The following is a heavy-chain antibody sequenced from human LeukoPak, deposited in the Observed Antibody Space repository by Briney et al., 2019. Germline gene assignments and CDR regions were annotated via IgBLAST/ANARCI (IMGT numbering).Heavy chain of an antibody. CDR3: ARDRREYSSSEYNWFDP. CDR1: GGTFSSYA. D-gene: IGHD6-6*01. CDR2: IIPIFGTA. V-gene: IGHV1-69*05. Sequence: GASVKASCKASGGTFSSYAISWVRQAPGQGLEWMGGIIPIFGTANYAQKFQGRVTITTDESTSTAYMELSSLRSEDTAVYYCARDRREYSSSEYNWFDPWGQGTLVTVSS. J-gene: IGHJ5*02.